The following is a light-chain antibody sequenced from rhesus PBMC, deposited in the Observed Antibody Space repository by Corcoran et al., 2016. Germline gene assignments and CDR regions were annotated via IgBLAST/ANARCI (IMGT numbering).Light chain of an antibody. CDR1: ENVNNY. CDR3: QHGYGTPFT. CDR2: KAS. J-gene: IGKJ3*01. V-gene: IGKV1-74*01. Sequence: DIQMTQSPSSLSASVGDRVTITCRASENVNNYLNWYQQKPGKAPKLLIYKASTLQSGVPSRFSGRVSGTDYTFTISSLQPEDVATYYCQHGYGTPFTFGPGTKLDIK.